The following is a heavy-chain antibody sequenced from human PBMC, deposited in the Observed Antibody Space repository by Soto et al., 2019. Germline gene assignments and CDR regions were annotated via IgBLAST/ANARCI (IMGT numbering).Heavy chain of an antibody. CDR2: IGTAGDT. CDR3: ARQRKDFWGIKYHYYGMDV. V-gene: IGHV3-13*01. D-gene: IGHD3-3*01. Sequence: EVQLVESGGGLVQPGGSLRLSCAASGFTFSSYDMHWVRQGTGKGLEWVSAIGTAGDTSYPGSVKGRFTISRDNAKNSLYLQMNSLRAEDTAVYYCARQRKDFWGIKYHYYGMDVWGQGTTVTVSS. J-gene: IGHJ6*02. CDR1: GFTFSSYD.